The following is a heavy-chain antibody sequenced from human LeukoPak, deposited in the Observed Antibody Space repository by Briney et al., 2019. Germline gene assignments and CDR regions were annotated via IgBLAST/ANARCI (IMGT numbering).Heavy chain of an antibody. Sequence: SETLSLTCAVYGGSFSGYYWSWIRQPPGKGLEWIGEINHSGSTNYNPSLKSRVTISVDTSKNQFSLKLSSVTAADTAVYYCARDRDDYGDYVRWFDPWGQGTLVTVSS. J-gene: IGHJ5*02. CDR3: ARDRDDYGDYVRWFDP. D-gene: IGHD4-17*01. V-gene: IGHV4-34*01. CDR2: INHSGST. CDR1: GGSFSGYY.